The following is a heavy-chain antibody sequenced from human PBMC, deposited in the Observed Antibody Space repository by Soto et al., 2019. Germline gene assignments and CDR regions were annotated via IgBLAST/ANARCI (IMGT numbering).Heavy chain of an antibody. CDR1: GFTFGDYA. J-gene: IGHJ4*02. CDR3: TRASSLDFDF. V-gene: IGHV3-49*04. D-gene: IGHD3-16*01. CDR2: IRRNAYGGTT. Sequence: QAGGSLRLSCTTSGFTFGDYARSWVRQAPGKGLEWVGFIRRNAYGGTTDYAASVKGRFTISRDDSKSIAYLQMNSLRTEDTALYYCTRASSLDFDFWGQGTLVTVYS.